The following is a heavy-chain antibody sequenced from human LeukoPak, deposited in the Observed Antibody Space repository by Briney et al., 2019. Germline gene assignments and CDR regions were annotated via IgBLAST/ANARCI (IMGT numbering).Heavy chain of an antibody. CDR3: ARATVRLGYCTV. D-gene: IGHD2-8*02. CDR2: INPSGGST. V-gene: IGHV1-46*01. CDR1: GYSFTSYY. J-gene: IGHJ4*02. Sequence: ASVKVSCKASGYSFTSYYMYWVRQAPGQGLEWMGVINPSGGSTNYAQKFQGRVTMTRDTSTSTVYMELSSLRSEDTAVYHCARATVRLGYCTVWGQGTLVTVSS.